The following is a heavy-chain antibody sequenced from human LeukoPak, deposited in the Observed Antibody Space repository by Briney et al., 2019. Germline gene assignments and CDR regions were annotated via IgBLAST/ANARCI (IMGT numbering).Heavy chain of an antibody. CDR3: LSAIRFLEWLIN. CDR1: GFTFSRYA. V-gene: IGHV3-64*01. Sequence: GRSLRLSCAASGFTFSRYAMHWVRQAPGKGLEYVSAICSNGGSTYYANSVKVRFTISRNNSKTTLYLQLGRLRAEDLAVYSWLSAIRFLEWLINWGQGTLVTVS. CDR2: ICSNGGST. J-gene: IGHJ4*02. D-gene: IGHD3-3*01.